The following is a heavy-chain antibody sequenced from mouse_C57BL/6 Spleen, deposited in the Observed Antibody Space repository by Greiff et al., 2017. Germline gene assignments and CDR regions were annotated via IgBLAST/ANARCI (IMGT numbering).Heavy chain of an antibody. Sequence: DVKLQESGEGLVKPGGSLKLSCAASGFTFSSYAMSWVRQTPEKRLEWVAYISSGGVYIYYADTVKGRFTISRDNARNTLYLQMSSLKSEDTAMXYCTVDSSGFYYAMDDWGQGTSVTVSS. CDR2: ISSGGVYI. J-gene: IGHJ4*01. V-gene: IGHV5-9-1*02. D-gene: IGHD3-2*02. CDR3: TVDSSGFYYAMDD. CDR1: GFTFSSYA.